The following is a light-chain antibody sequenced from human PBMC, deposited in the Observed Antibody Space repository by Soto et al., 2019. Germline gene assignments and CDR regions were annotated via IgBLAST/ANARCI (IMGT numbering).Light chain of an antibody. CDR1: QSISSW. CDR3: QQYNSYSP. V-gene: IGKV1-5*03. J-gene: IGKJ1*01. CDR2: KAS. Sequence: DIQMTPTPSTLSASVGDRVTVTCRASQSISSWLAWYQQKPGKAPKLLIYKASSLESGVPSRFSGSGSRTEFTLTISSLQPDDFATYYCQQYNSYSPFGQGTKVDNK.